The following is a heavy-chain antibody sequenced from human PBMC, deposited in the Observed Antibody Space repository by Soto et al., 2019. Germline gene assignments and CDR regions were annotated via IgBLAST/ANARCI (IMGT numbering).Heavy chain of an antibody. CDR2: IYHSGST. J-gene: IGHJ3*02. Sequence: NPSETLSLTCAVSGGSISSGGYSWSWIRQPPGKGLEWIGYIYHSGSTYYNPSLKSRVTISVDRSTNQFSLKLSSVTAPDTAVYYCARGGNLFDPRYDGSGNYIAFDIWGQGTMVTVSS. V-gene: IGHV4-30-2*01. D-gene: IGHD3-22*01. CDR1: GGSISSGGYS. CDR3: ARGGNLFDPRYDGSGNYIAFDI.